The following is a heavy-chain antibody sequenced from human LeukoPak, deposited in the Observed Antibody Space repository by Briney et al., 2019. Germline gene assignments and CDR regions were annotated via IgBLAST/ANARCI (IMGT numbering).Heavy chain of an antibody. J-gene: IGHJ4*02. Sequence: ASVKVSCKASGGTFSSYAISWVRQAPGQGLEWMGGIIPIFGTANYAQKFQGRVTITADESTSTAYMELSSLRSEDTAVYYCATDGVLRFLEWQNFPLNYWGQGTLVTVSS. CDR3: ATDGVLRFLEWQNFPLNY. CDR1: GGTFSSYA. V-gene: IGHV1-69*13. D-gene: IGHD3-3*01. CDR2: IIPIFGTA.